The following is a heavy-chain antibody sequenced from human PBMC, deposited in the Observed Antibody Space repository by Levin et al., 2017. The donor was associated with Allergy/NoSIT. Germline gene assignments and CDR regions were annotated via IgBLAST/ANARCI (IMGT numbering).Heavy chain of an antibody. V-gene: IGHV4-4*07. J-gene: IGHJ5*01. CDR3: ARQINNWFDS. CDR1: GGSISTSY. CDR2: MYLNVGT. Sequence: SETLSLTCTVSGGSISTSYWTWIRQPAEKGLEWIGRMYLNVGTNYNPSLKSRVTMSVDTSKNQFSLRLTAVTAADTAVYYCARQINNWFDSWGQGTLVTVSS.